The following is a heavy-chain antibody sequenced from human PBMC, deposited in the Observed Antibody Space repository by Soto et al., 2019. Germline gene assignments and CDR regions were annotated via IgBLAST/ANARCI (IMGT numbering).Heavy chain of an antibody. D-gene: IGHD2-15*01. CDR2: IYYSGST. CDR1: GGSISSGDYY. CDR3: AADIDERMRGMHV. J-gene: IGHJ6*02. Sequence: QVQLQESGPGLVKPSQTLSLTCTVSGGSISSGDYYWSWIRQPPGKGLEWIGYIYYSGSTYYTPSLKSRVTISVDTSTNQLSLTLSSVTAADTAVYYCAADIDERMRGMHVWGQGTTVTVSS. V-gene: IGHV4-30-4*01.